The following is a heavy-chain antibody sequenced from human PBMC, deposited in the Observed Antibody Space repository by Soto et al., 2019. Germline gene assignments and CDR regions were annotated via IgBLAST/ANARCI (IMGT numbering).Heavy chain of an antibody. Sequence: GASVKVSCKASGYTFTSYGISWVRRAPGQGLEWMGWISAYNGNTNYAQKLQGRVTMTTDTSTSTAYMELRSLRSDDTAVYYCARNLLPDTVVVPADDYYYYYGMDVWGQGTTVTVSS. CDR1: GYTFTSYG. CDR3: ARNLLPDTVVVPADDYYYYYGMDV. CDR2: ISAYNGNT. D-gene: IGHD2-2*01. V-gene: IGHV1-18*01. J-gene: IGHJ6*02.